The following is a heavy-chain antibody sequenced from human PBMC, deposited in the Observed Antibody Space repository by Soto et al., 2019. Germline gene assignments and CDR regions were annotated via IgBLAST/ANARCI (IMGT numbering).Heavy chain of an antibody. Sequence: QVQLQESGPGLVKPSETLSLTCAVSGASITHYYWNWIRQSPGKGLEWIVSFSSTGSTVYNPSLGSRVTISLDTSKNQFSLTLNSVTAADTAVYYCARGGVSPYHNHEFDFWGQGTLVTVSS. CDR3: ARGGVSPYHNHEFDF. CDR2: FSSTGST. CDR1: GASITHYY. V-gene: IGHV4-59*01. D-gene: IGHD6-25*01. J-gene: IGHJ4*02.